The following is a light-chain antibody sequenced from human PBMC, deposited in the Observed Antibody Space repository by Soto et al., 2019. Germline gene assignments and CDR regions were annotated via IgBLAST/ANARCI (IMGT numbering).Light chain of an antibody. CDR1: QSVSSSY. CDR3: QQYGSSPAGYT. CDR2: GAS. V-gene: IGKV3-20*01. Sequence: EIVLTQSPGTLSLSPGERATLSRRASQSVSSSYLAWYQQKPGQAPRLLIYGASSRANGIPDRFSGSGSGTDFTLTISRLEPDDFAVYYCQQYGSSPAGYTFGQGTKLEIK. J-gene: IGKJ2*01.